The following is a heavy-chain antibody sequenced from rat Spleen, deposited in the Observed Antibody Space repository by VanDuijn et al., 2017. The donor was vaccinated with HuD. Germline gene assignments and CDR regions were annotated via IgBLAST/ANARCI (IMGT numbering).Heavy chain of an antibody. CDR3: ARLMYTTDYYSNWFAY. CDR2: ISSSSGT. D-gene: IGHD1-6*01. V-gene: IGHV5-62*01. Sequence: VQLVESGGGLVQPGKSLKLSCSASGFTFSSYGIHWIRQAPGKGLDWVAYISSSSGTVYADAVKGRFTISRDNGRNTAYLQLNSLKSEDTAIYYCARLMYTTDYYSNWFAYWGQGTLVTVSS. CDR1: GFTFSSYG. J-gene: IGHJ3*01.